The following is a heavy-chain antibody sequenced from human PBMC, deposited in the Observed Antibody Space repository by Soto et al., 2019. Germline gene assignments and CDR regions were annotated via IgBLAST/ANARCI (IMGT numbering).Heavy chain of an antibody. CDR2: IIPIFGIA. J-gene: IGHJ6*02. D-gene: IGHD5-18*01. Sequence: QVQLVQSVAEVKKPGSSVKVSCKASGGTLLSYTISWVRQAPGQGLEWMGGIIPIFGIANYAQKFQGRVTIPADESTVVAYMELSSLRSEDTAVDYWAVGEGETAMENVWGQGTTVNVSS. V-gene: IGHV1-69*01. CDR3: AVGEGETAMENV. CDR1: GGTLLSYT.